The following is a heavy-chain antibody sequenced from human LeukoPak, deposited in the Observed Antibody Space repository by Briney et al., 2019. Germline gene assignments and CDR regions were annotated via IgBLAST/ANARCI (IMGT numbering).Heavy chain of an antibody. Sequence: GGSLRLSCAASGFTFSSYAMHWVRQAPGRGLEWVAVISYDGSNKYYADSVKGRFTISRDNSKNTLYLQMNSLRAEDTAVYYCARALLRYFDNHDYWGQGTLVTVSS. CDR1: GFTFSSYA. D-gene: IGHD3-9*01. CDR2: ISYDGSNK. CDR3: ARALLRYFDNHDY. J-gene: IGHJ4*02. V-gene: IGHV3-30*04.